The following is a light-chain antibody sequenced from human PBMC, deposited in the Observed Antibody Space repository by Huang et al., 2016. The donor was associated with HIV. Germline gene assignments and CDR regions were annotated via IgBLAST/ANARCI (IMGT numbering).Light chain of an antibody. CDR2: GAS. CDR1: QSISSN. CDR3: HQYNNWPPWT. Sequence: EIGMTQSPATLSVSPGERATLFCRASQSISSNLAWYQQKPGQAPRLLIYGASTRATCIPARFSGSGSGTEFTLTISSLQSEDFAVYYCHQYNNWPPWTFGQGTRVEIK. V-gene: IGKV3-15*01. J-gene: IGKJ1*01.